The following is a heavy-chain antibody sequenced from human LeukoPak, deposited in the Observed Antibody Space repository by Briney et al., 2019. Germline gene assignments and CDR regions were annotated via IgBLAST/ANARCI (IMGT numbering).Heavy chain of an antibody. Sequence: GGSLRLSCAASGFTVSSSAMSWVRQAPGRGLEWVSVIYIGGSIYYADSVKGRFTISRDNAKNSLYLQMNSLRAEDTAVYYCAREGDGYTIWGQGTLVTVSS. J-gene: IGHJ4*02. CDR2: IYIGGSI. CDR1: GFTVSSSA. CDR3: AREGDGYTI. D-gene: IGHD5-24*01. V-gene: IGHV3-53*01.